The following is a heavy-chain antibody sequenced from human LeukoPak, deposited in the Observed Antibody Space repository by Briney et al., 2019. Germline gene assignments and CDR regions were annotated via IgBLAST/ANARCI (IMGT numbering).Heavy chain of an antibody. CDR2: IKQDGSES. V-gene: IGHV3-7*05. CDR3: ARDGLRTYSGNDY. Sequence: PGGSLRLSCAASGFTFSTYWMSWVRQAPGKGLEWVANIKQDGSESYYVHSVKGRFTISRDNAKNSLYLQMNSLRAEDAAVYYCARDGLRTYSGNDYWGQGTLVTVST. CDR1: GFTFSTYW. J-gene: IGHJ4*02. D-gene: IGHD4-11*01.